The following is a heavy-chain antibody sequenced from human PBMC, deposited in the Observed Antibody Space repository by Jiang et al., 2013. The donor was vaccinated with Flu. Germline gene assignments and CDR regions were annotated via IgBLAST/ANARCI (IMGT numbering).Heavy chain of an antibody. J-gene: IGHJ2*01. V-gene: IGHV6-1*01. CDR2: TYYRSKWYN. CDR1: GDSVSSNSAA. CDR3: ARAGSSRSMVGRRAHWYFDL. D-gene: IGHD1-26*01. Sequence: SQTLSLTCAISGDSVSSNSAAWNWIRQSPSRGLEWLGRTYYRSKWYNDYAVSVKSRITINPDTSKNQFSLQLNSVTPEDTAVYYCARAGSSRSMVGRRAHWYFDLWGRGTLVTVSS.